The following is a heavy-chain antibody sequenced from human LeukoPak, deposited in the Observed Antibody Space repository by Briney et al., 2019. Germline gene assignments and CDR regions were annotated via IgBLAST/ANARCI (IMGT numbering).Heavy chain of an antibody. CDR3: ASNPPRTGDFNS. CDR1: GYTFTNYD. CDR2: MSPNNGNT. D-gene: IGHD7-27*01. J-gene: IGHJ4*02. V-gene: IGHV1-8*01. Sequence: ASVKVSCETSGYTFTNYDINWVRQATGQGLEWLGWMSPNNGNTGYAQKFQGRVTMTRDTSINTAYMEPSSLRSEDTAVYYCASNPPRTGDFNSWGQGALVTVSA.